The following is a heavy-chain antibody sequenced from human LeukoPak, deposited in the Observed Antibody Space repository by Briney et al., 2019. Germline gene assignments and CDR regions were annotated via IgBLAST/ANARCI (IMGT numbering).Heavy chain of an antibody. CDR1: GFTFSSYD. CDR2: ISYDGSNK. CDR3: AKVYSSGWYGYFDY. D-gene: IGHD6-19*01. V-gene: IGHV3-30*18. Sequence: GGSLRLSCAASGFTFSSYDIHWVRQAPDKGLEWVAVISYDGSNKYYADSVKGRFTISRDNSKNTLYLQMNSLRAEDTAVYYCAKVYSSGWYGYFDYWGQGTLVTVST. J-gene: IGHJ4*02.